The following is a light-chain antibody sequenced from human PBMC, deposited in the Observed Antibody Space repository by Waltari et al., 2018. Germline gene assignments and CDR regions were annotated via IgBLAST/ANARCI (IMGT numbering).Light chain of an antibody. V-gene: IGLV2-23*01. CDR1: SSDVGIYNL. Sequence: QSALTQPASVSGSPGQSSTISCTGTSSDVGIYNLVSWYQQHPGKATKLMIYEGSKRPSGVSNRFSGSKSGNTASLTISGLQAEDEADYYCCSYAGSSTFVFGTGTKVTVL. J-gene: IGLJ1*01. CDR3: CSYAGSSTFV. CDR2: EGS.